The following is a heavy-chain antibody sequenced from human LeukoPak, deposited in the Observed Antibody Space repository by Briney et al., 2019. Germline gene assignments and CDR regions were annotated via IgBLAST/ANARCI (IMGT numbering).Heavy chain of an antibody. V-gene: IGHV3-53*01. CDR2: LYRDGTT. J-gene: IGHJ4*02. D-gene: IGHD4-17*01. CDR3: ARDSGDGDYEPLDY. CDR1: GFSFSSTY. Sequence: PGGSLRLSCAASGFSFSSTYMNWFRQPPGKGLEWISTLYRDGTTYYADYVKGRFTISRDNSKNTLYLQMNSLRAEDTAIYYCARDSGDGDYEPLDYWGQGTLVTVSS.